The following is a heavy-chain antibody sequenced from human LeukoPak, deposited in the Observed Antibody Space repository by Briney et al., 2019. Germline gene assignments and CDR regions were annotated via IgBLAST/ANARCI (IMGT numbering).Heavy chain of an antibody. CDR1: GFTFSSYS. CDR2: ISSSSSYI. CDR3: AREGSSWGRNWFDP. Sequence: GSLRLSCAASGFTFSSYSMNWVRQAPGKGLEWVSSISSSSSYIYYADSVKGRFTISRDNAKNSLYLQMNSLRAEDTAVYYCAREGSSWGRNWFDPWGQGTLVTVSS. D-gene: IGHD6-13*01. J-gene: IGHJ5*02. V-gene: IGHV3-21*01.